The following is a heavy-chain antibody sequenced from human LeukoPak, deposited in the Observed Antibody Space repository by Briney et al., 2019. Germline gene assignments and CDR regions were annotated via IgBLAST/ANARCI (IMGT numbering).Heavy chain of an antibody. J-gene: IGHJ4*02. D-gene: IGHD3-22*01. V-gene: IGHV1-18*04. CDR3: ARNGYDSSGHSDY. CDR2: IIPIFGTA. Sequence: ASVKVSCKASGYTFTGYYMHWVRQAPGQGLEWVGRIIPIFGTANYAQKLQGRVTMTTDTSTSTAYMELRSLRSDDTAVYYCARNGYDSSGHSDYWGQGTLVTVSS. CDR1: GYTFTGYY.